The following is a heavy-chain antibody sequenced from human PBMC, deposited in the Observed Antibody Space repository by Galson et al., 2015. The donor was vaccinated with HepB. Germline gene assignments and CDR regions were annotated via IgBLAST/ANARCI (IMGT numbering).Heavy chain of an antibody. J-gene: IGHJ3*02. CDR3: ARGRAGGLDI. CDR2: ISSGGSNK. CDR1: GYTFTGYY. D-gene: IGHD2-8*02. V-gene: IGHV3-30-3*01. Sequence: SCKASGYTFTGYYMHWVRQAPGKGLEWVASISSGGSNKYYADSVKGRFTTSRDDSKNMIYVQVNGLTAEDTAVYYCARGRAGGLDIGGQGTMVIVSS.